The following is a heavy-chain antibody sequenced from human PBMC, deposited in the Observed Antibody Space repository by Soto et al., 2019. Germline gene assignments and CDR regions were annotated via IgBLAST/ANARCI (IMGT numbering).Heavy chain of an antibody. CDR3: ARDKDYYDSSGPEDDAFDI. CDR1: GGSISSGGYY. J-gene: IGHJ3*02. Sequence: NPSETLSLTCTVSGGSISSGGYYWSWIRQHPGKGLEWIGYIYYSGSTYYNPSLKSRVTISVDTSKNQFSLKLSSVTAADTAVYYCARDKDYYDSSGPEDDAFDIWGQGTMVTVSS. CDR2: IYYSGST. V-gene: IGHV4-31*03. D-gene: IGHD3-22*01.